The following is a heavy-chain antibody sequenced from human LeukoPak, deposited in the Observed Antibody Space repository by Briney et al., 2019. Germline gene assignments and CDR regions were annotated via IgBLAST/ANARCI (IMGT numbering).Heavy chain of an antibody. V-gene: IGHV1-69*04. CDR3: ASFPVAGTGYFQH. CDR2: IIPILGIA. J-gene: IGHJ1*01. CDR1: GGTFSSYA. D-gene: IGHD6-19*01. Sequence: ASVKVSCKASGGTFSSYAISWVRQAPGQGLEWMGRIIPILGIANYAQKFQGRVTITADKSTSTAYMELSSLRSEDTAVYYCASFPVAGTGYFQHWGQGTLVTVSS.